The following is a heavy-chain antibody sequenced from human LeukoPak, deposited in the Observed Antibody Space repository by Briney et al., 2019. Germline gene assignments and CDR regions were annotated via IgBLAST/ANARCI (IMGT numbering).Heavy chain of an antibody. Sequence: ASVKVSCKASGYTFTGYYMHWVRQAPGQGLEWMGWTNPNSGGTNYAQKFQGRVTMTRDTSISTAYMELSRLRSDDTAVYYCARGLAAAAHFDYWGQGTLVTVSS. CDR3: ARGLAAAAHFDY. J-gene: IGHJ4*02. CDR2: TNPNSGGT. CDR1: GYTFTGYY. D-gene: IGHD6-13*01. V-gene: IGHV1-2*02.